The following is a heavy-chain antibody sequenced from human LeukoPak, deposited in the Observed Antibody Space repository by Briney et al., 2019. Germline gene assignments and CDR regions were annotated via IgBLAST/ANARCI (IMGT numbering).Heavy chain of an antibody. V-gene: IGHV1-8*02. J-gene: IGHJ4*02. CDR2: MNPNSGNT. Sequence: ASVRVSCTASGGTFSSYAISWVRQAPGQGLEWVGGMNPNSGNTDYAQTFQGRVTMTRNTSISTAYMELSSLRSEDTAVYYCARDPSNSSGRNVLFDYWGQGTLVTVSS. CDR1: GGTFSSYA. CDR3: ARDPSNSSGRNVLFDY. D-gene: IGHD6-19*01.